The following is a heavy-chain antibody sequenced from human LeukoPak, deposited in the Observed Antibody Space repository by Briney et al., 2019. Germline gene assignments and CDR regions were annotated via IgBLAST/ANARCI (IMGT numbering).Heavy chain of an antibody. CDR3: ARASKQYCSGGSCYLGD. CDR1: GFTVSSNY. D-gene: IGHD2-15*01. Sequence: GGSLRLSCAASGFTVSSNYMSWVRQAPGKGLEWVSVIYSGGSTYYADSVKGRFTISRDNSKNTLYLQMNSLRAEDTAVYYCARASKQYCSGGSCYLGDWGQGTLVTVSS. V-gene: IGHV3-66*01. CDR2: IYSGGST. J-gene: IGHJ4*02.